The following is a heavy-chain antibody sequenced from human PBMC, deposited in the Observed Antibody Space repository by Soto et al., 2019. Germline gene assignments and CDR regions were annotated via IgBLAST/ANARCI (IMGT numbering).Heavy chain of an antibody. CDR1: GGSISSGGYS. V-gene: IGHV4-30-2*01. CDR3: ARVPGP. Sequence: SETLSLTCAVSGGSISSGGYSWSWIRQPPGKGLEWIGYIYHSGSTYYNPSLKSRVTISVDRSKNQFSLKLSSVTAAVTAVYYCARVPGPWGQGTLVTVSS. D-gene: IGHD7-27*01. CDR2: IYHSGST. J-gene: IGHJ5*02.